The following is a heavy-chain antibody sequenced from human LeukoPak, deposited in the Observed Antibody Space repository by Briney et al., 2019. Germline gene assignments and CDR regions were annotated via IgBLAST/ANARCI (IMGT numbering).Heavy chain of an antibody. CDR3: ARSPRGARPTHYYFDY. V-gene: IGHV4-4*07. CDR1: GGSIDIYY. J-gene: IGHJ4*02. Sequence: PSETLSLTCTVSGGSIDIYYWSWIRQSAGKGLEWIGRIYTSGSTNYNPSLKSRVTISVDTSKNQFSLKLSSVTAADTAVYYCARSPRGARPTHYYFDYWGQGTLVTVSS. D-gene: IGHD6-6*01. CDR2: IYTSGST.